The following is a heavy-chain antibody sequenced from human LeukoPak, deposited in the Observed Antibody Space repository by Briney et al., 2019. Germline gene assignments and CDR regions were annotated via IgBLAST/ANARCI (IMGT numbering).Heavy chain of an antibody. CDR3: ARDPGSGYFL. V-gene: IGHV3-74*01. J-gene: IGHJ6*02. CDR1: GFTFSSHL. D-gene: IGHD3-3*01. CDR2: ISSDGTYT. Sequence: GGSLRLSCAASGFTFSSHLMHWVRQAPGKGLVWVSRISSDGTYTNYADSVRGRFTISRDNAKNTLYLQMNSLRAEDTAVYYCARDPGSGYFLWGQGTTVTVSS.